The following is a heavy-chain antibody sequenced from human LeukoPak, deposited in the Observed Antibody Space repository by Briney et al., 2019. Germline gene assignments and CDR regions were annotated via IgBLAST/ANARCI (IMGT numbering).Heavy chain of an antibody. CDR1: GYTFTNYG. Sequence: ASVKVSCKASGYTFTNYGISWVRQAPGQGLEWMGWLSTYNGITNYAQKLQGRVTMTTDTSTSTAYMELRSLRSDDTAVYYCARIHSGYDYKLVYYYYMDVWGKGTTVTVSS. D-gene: IGHD5-12*01. CDR3: ARIHSGYDYKLVYYYYMDV. CDR2: LSTYNGIT. J-gene: IGHJ6*03. V-gene: IGHV1-18*01.